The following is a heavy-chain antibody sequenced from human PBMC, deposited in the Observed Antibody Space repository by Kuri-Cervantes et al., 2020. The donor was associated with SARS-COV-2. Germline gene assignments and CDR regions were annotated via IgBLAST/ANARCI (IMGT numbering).Heavy chain of an antibody. J-gene: IGHJ4*01. CDR2: VHNSGST. D-gene: IGHD3/OR15-3a*01. CDR3: AGASFGLVGACDY. Sequence: ESLKISCTVSGASITHHYWSWMRQPPGKGLEWIGYVHNSGSTSFSPSLRSRVTMSIDTSVSQFSLKLYSVTAADTAIYYCAGASFGLVGACDYWGHGTLVTVSS. V-gene: IGHV4-59*11. CDR1: GASITHHY.